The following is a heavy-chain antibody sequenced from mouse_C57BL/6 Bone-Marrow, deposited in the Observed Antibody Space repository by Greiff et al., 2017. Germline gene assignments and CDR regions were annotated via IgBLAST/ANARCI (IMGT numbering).Heavy chain of an antibody. J-gene: IGHJ4*01. CDR2: IFPVSGET. CDR1: GYTFTDHI. CDR3: SLSHYYAMDY. V-gene: IGHV1-11*01. Sequence: QVQLQQSGAELASPGASVTLSCKASGYTFTDHIMIWVKKRPGQGLEWFGRIFPVSGETNYTQKLMGKAPFSVTRSSSTVYMVLNSLTSEDPAVYYCSLSHYYAMDYWGQGTSVTVSS.